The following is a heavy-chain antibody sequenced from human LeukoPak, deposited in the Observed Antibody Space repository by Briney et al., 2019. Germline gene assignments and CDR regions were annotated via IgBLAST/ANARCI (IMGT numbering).Heavy chain of an antibody. Sequence: GGSLRLSCAASGFTFSSYAMSWVRQAPGKGLEWVSAISGSGGSTYYADSVKGRFTISRDNPKNTLYLQMNSLRAEDTAVYYCAKRLEEVRGVTHPDYWGQGTLVTVSS. CDR1: GFTFSSYA. CDR3: AKRLEEVRGVTHPDY. D-gene: IGHD3-10*01. CDR2: ISGSGGST. V-gene: IGHV3-23*01. J-gene: IGHJ4*02.